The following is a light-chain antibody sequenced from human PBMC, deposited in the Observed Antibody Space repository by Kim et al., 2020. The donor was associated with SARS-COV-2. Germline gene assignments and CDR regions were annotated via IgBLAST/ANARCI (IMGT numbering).Light chain of an antibody. V-gene: IGKV3-20*01. CDR3: QQYDSSPSYT. CDR2: GVS. J-gene: IGKJ2*01. CDR1: QRVSNSY. Sequence: PGESAPLSCSASQRVSNSYFAWYQQKPGQALRLLIYGVSSRATGIPDRFSGSGSGTDFTLTISRLEPEDFAVYYCQQYDSSPSYTFGQGTKVDIK.